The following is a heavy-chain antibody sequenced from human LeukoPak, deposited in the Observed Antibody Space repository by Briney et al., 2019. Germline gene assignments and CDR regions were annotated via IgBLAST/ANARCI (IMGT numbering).Heavy chain of an antibody. CDR1: GFTFSSSP. D-gene: IGHD3-10*01. J-gene: IGHJ4*02. V-gene: IGHV3-64*04. Sequence: GGSLRLSCSASGFTFSSSPMHWVRQAPGKGLEYVSSINPSGSYVSYADFAKGRFTISRDNWGNTLHLQMNSLTPDDTAIYYCVREMASGTHYCLEFWGQGALVTVSA. CDR3: VREMASGTHYCLEF. CDR2: INPSGSYV.